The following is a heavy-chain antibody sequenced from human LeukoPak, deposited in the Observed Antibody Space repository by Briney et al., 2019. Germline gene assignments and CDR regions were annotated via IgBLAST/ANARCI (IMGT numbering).Heavy chain of an antibody. CDR3: ARDQYDYVWGSYRYGY. J-gene: IGHJ4*02. CDR1: GGSISSYY. D-gene: IGHD3-16*02. V-gene: IGHV4-59*12. CDR2: ISYSGST. Sequence: SETLSLTCTVSGGSISSYYWSWIRQSPGKGLEWIGYISYSGSTNNNPFLKSRVTISVDPSKNQFSLKLRSVTAADTAVYYCARDQYDYVWGSYRYGYWGQGTLVTVSS.